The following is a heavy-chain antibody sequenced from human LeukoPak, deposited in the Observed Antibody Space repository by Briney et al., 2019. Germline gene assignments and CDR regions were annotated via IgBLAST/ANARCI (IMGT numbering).Heavy chain of an antibody. CDR2: ISGYNGKT. Sequence: GASVKVSCKASGYTFNTYGITWVRQAPGQGLEWMGWISGYNGKTKYALKLQDRVTMTTDTSTTTAYMELRSLRSDDTAVYYCARAGAVVDDWFDPWGQGTLVTVSS. CDR1: GYTFNTYG. D-gene: IGHD2-15*01. CDR3: ARAGAVVDDWFDP. J-gene: IGHJ5*02. V-gene: IGHV1-18*01.